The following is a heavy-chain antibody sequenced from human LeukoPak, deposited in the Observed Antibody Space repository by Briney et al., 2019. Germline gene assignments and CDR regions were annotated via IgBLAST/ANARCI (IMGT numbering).Heavy chain of an antibody. J-gene: IGHJ2*01. CDR2: ISGCGGNT. V-gene: IGHV3-23*01. CDR1: GFTFSSYA. CDR3: ARKEVISSGEWYFGL. Sequence: GGSLRLSCAASGFTFSSYAMGWVRQAPGEGLEWVSGISGCGGNTYYADSVKGRFTISRDSSRNTLYLQMNNLRGDDTAVYYCARKEVISSGEWYFGLWGRGTLVTVSS. D-gene: IGHD6-19*01.